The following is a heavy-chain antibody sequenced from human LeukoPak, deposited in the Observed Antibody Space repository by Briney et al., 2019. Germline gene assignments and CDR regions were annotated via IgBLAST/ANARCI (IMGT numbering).Heavy chain of an antibody. CDR1: GFTFSTYS. CDR2: ISYSGGYE. CDR3: ARGSGSYQDAFDI. Sequence: GGSLRLFCAASGFTFSTYSMNWVRQAPGKGLEWVSSISYSGGYEYFADSVKGRSTISRDNAKNSLFLQMNSLRAEDAAVYYCARGSGSYQDAFDIWGQGTKVTVSS. D-gene: IGHD1-26*01. V-gene: IGHV3-21*01. J-gene: IGHJ3*02.